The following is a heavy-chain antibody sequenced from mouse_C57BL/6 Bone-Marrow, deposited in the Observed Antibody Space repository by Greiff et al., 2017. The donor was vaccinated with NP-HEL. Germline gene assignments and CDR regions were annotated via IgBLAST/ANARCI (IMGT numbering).Heavy chain of an antibody. V-gene: IGHV1-18*01. CDR2: INPNNGGT. D-gene: IGHD2-3*01. CDR1: GYTFTDYN. Sequence: EVQLHQSGPELVKPGASVKIPCKASGYTFTDYNMDWVKQSHGTSLEWIGDINPNNGGTIYNQKFKGKATLTVDKSSSTAYMELRSLTSEDTAVYYCARSRGWLLPYYFDYWGQGTTLTVSS. CDR3: ARSRGWLLPYYFDY. J-gene: IGHJ2*01.